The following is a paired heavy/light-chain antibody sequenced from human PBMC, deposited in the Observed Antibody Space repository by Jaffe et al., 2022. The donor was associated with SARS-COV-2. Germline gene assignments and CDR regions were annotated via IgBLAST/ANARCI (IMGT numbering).Heavy chain of an antibody. V-gene: IGHV3-23*04. Sequence: EVQLVESGGGLVQPGGSLRLSCAASGYTFNNYAVSWVRQAPGKGLEWVSTITATGGGTYYADSVKGRFTISRDNSKNTLYLQMHSLRAEDTAVYYCAKDGSGEAFDIWGQGTMVTVSS. CDR3: AKDGSGEAFDI. CDR1: GYTFNNYA. J-gene: IGHJ3*02. CDR2: ITATGGGT. D-gene: IGHD6-19*01.
Light chain of an antibody. V-gene: IGKV2-30*01. CDR2: KVS. CDR3: LQATHWPRT. CDR1: QSLVYSDGNTY. Sequence: DVVMTQSPLSLPVTLGQPASISCRSSQSLVYSDGNTYLNWFQQRPGQSPRRLIYKVSNRDSGVPDRFSGSGSGTDFTLKISRVEAEDVGVYYCLQATHWPRTFGQGTKLEIK. J-gene: IGKJ2*02.